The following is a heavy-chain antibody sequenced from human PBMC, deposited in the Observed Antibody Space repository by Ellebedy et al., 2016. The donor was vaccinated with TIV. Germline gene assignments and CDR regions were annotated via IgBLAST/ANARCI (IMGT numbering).Heavy chain of an antibody. Sequence: GGSLRLSCGASGFSFRSYWMTWVRQAPGKGLEWVANINQDGSDKYYVDSVKGRFTISRDNAKNSLYLEMNSLRAEDTAVYFCATDGSYGDYLSPAHAFEIWGQGTMVAVSS. V-gene: IGHV3-7*01. D-gene: IGHD4-17*01. CDR1: GFSFRSYW. J-gene: IGHJ3*02. CDR3: ATDGSYGDYLSPAHAFEI. CDR2: INQDGSDK.